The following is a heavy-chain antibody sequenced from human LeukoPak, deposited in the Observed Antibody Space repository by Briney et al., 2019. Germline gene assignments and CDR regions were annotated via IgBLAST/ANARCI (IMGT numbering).Heavy chain of an antibody. V-gene: IGHV3-21*01. CDR3: ARDGWQQLVLAAGDYGMDV. CDR2: ISSSSSYI. CDR1: GFTFSNYA. J-gene: IGHJ6*02. Sequence: GGSLRLSCTTSGFTFSNYAMSWVRQAPGKGLEWVSSISSSSSYIYYADSVKGRFTISRDNAKNSLYLQMNSLRAEDTAVYYCARDGWQQLVLAAGDYGMDVWGQGTTVTVSS. D-gene: IGHD6-13*01.